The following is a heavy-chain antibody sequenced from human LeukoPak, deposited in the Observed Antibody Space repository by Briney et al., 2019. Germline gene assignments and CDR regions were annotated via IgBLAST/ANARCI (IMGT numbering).Heavy chain of an antibody. CDR2: FDPEDGET. D-gene: IGHD3-22*01. V-gene: IGHV1-24*01. CDR1: GYTLTGLS. J-gene: IGHJ4*02. CDR3: ATPHYDSSGYFVY. Sequence: APSVKVSCKVSGYTLTGLSMHWVPQAPGKGLEWMGGFDPEDGETIYAQKFQGRVTMTEDPSTDTAYMELSSLRSRNTAVYCCATPHYDSSGYFVYWGQGTQVTVSS.